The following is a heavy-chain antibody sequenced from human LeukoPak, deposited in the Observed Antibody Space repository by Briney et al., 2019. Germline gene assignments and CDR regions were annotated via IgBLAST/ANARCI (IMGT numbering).Heavy chain of an antibody. V-gene: IGHV3-43*02. D-gene: IGHD3-10*01. CDR2: ISGDGGGT. CDR1: GFTFSNFA. Sequence: PGGSLRLSCAASGFTFSNFAMSWVRQAPGKGLEWVSLISGDGGGTYSADSVKGRFTISRDNSKNSLYLQMNSLRTEDTALYYCAKDHYHSESDSHDAFDIWGQGTMVTVSS. J-gene: IGHJ3*02. CDR3: AKDHYHSESDSHDAFDI.